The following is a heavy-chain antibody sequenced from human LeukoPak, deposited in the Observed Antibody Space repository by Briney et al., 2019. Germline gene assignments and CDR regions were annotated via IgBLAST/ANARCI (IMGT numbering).Heavy chain of an antibody. Sequence: ASVKVSCKASGYTFTSYDINWVRQAPGQGLEWMGWISASNGNTRYAQNFQGRVIMTTDTSTSTAYMELRSLRTDDTAVYFCARSAYYGGKSGRYWGQGTLVTVSS. CDR1: GYTFTSYD. D-gene: IGHD4-17*01. V-gene: IGHV1-18*01. J-gene: IGHJ4*02. CDR3: ARSAYYGGKSGRY. CDR2: ISASNGNT.